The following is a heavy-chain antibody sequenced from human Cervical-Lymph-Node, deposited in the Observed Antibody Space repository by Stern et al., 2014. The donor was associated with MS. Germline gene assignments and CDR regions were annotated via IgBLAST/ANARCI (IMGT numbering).Heavy chain of an antibody. V-gene: IGHV3-30*03. CDR3: AILMAYSTTSFDY. CDR2: ISYDGNKK. Sequence: DQLVESGGGLVQPGKSLTLSCAASGFTFSSFGMHWVRQAPGKGLEWVGVISYDGNKKYYADSLKGRFNISRDNSKHAVYLHLNSLRTEDTAVYYCAILMAYSTTSFDYWGRGTLVIVSS. CDR1: GFTFSSFG. J-gene: IGHJ4*02. D-gene: IGHD5-18*01.